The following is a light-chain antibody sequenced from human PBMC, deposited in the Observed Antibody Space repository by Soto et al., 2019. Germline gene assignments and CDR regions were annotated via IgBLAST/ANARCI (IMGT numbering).Light chain of an antibody. CDR3: QHYNSYSEA. J-gene: IGKJ1*01. CDR1: QTISSW. Sequence: SPSTLSGSVGDRVTITCRASQTISSWLAWYQQKPGKAPKLLIYKASTLKSGVPSRFSGSGSGTEFTLTISSLQPDDFATYYCQHYNSYSEAFGQGTKV. V-gene: IGKV1-5*03. CDR2: KAS.